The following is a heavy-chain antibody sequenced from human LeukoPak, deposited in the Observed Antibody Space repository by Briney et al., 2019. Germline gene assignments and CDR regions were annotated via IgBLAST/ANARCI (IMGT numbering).Heavy chain of an antibody. CDR3: AKDHSGSYFDI. V-gene: IGHV3-30*18. J-gene: IGHJ3*02. D-gene: IGHD1-26*01. CDR1: GFTFSRYG. Sequence: GVSLRLSCAASGFTFSRYGMHWVRQAPGKGLEWVAVISYDGSNKYYADSVKGRFTISRDNSKNTLYLQMNSLRAEDTAVYYCAKDHSGSYFDIWGQGTMVTVSS. CDR2: ISYDGSNK.